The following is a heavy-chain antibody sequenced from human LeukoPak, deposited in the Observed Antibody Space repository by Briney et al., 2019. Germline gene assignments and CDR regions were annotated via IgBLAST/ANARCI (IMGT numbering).Heavy chain of an antibody. J-gene: IGHJ4*02. D-gene: IGHD3-22*01. CDR2: ISGSGGST. CDR3: AKVRGKYYYDSSGYYFFDY. CDR1: AFTFSSYA. Sequence: GGSLRLSCAASAFTFSSYAMSWVRQAPGKGLEWVSAISGSGGSTYYADSVKGRFTISRDNSKNTLYLQMNSLRAEDTAVYYCAKVRGKYYYDSSGYYFFDYWGQGTLVTVSS. V-gene: IGHV3-23*01.